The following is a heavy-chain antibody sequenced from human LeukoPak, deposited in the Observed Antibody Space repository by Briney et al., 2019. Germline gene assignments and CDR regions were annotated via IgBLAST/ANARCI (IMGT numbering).Heavy chain of an antibody. D-gene: IGHD1-1*01. CDR1: GYTFTGYY. CDR2: INPNSGGT. Sequence: ASVKVSCKASGYTFTGYYMHWVRQAPGQGLEWMGWINPNSGGTNYAQKFQGRVTMTRGTSISTAYMELSRLRSDDTAVYYCARWNGDSDAFDIWGQGTMVTVSS. CDR3: ARWNGDSDAFDI. J-gene: IGHJ3*02. V-gene: IGHV1-2*02.